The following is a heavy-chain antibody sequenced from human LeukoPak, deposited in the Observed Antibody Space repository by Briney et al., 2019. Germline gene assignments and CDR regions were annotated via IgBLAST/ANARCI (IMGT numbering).Heavy chain of an antibody. D-gene: IGHD3-10*01. CDR2: INSDGSST. J-gene: IGHJ4*01. CDR3: ARAVYYSNYLGY. CDR1: GLTFSSYW. V-gene: IGHV3-74*01. Sequence: SGGSLRLSCAASGLTFSSYWMHWVRQAPGKGLVWVSRINSDGSSTNYADSVKGRFTISRDNAKNTLYLQMNSLRAEDTAMYHCARAVYYSNYLGYWGQGTLVTVSS.